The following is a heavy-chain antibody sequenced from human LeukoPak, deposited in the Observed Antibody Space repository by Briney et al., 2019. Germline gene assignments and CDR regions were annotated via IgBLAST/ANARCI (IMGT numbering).Heavy chain of an antibody. Sequence: ASVKVSCKASGYTFTGYYMHWVRQAPGQGLEWMGWINPNSGGTNYAQKFQGRVTITRNTTISTAYMELSSLRSEDTAVYYCARAGSSSSGYYYYYYYYMDVWGKGTTVTVSS. V-gene: IGHV1-2*02. CDR2: INPNSGGT. CDR1: GYTFTGYY. J-gene: IGHJ6*03. D-gene: IGHD3-22*01. CDR3: ARAGSSSSGYYYYYYYYMDV.